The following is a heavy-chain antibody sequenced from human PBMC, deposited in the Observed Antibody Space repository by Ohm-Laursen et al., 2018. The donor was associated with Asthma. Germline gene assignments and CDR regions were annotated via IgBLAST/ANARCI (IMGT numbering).Heavy chain of an antibody. V-gene: IGHV3-21*01. Sequence: GSLRLSCTASGFTFSSYSMNWVRQAPGKGLEWVSSISSSSSYIYYADSVKGRFTISRDNAKNSLYLQMNSLRAEDTAVYYCARDHGTMTPGWFDPWGQGTLVTVSS. CDR3: ARDHGTMTPGWFDP. J-gene: IGHJ5*02. CDR1: GFTFSSYS. CDR2: ISSSSSYI. D-gene: IGHD3-22*01.